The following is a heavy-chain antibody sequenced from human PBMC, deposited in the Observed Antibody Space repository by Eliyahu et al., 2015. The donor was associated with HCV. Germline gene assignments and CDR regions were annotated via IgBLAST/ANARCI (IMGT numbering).Heavy chain of an antibody. D-gene: IGHD6-19*01. V-gene: IGHV4-59*01. CDR3: ARWYGIALAWYIYAFDI. Sequence: QVQLQESGPGLVKPSETLSLTCTVSGGSISSYYWXWIRHPPGKGLEWIGYIYYSGSTNYNPSLKSRVTISVDTSKNQFSLKLSSVTAADTAVYYCARWYGIALAWYIYAFDIWGQGTMITVSS. CDR2: IYYSGST. CDR1: GGSISSYY. J-gene: IGHJ3*02.